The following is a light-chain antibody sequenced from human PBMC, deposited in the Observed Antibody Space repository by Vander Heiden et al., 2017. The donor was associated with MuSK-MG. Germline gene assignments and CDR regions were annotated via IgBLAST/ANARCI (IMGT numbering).Light chain of an antibody. CDR1: SSDVGSYNI. CDR2: EVS. CDR3: CSYAGSSTFGV. V-gene: IGLV2-23*02. Sequence: QSALTQPASVSGSPGQSITISCAGTSSDVGSYNIVSWYQQNPGKAPKLMIYEVSERPSGVSNRFSGSKSGNTASLTISGLQAEDEADYYCCSYAGSSTFGVFGGGTKLTVL. J-gene: IGLJ3*02.